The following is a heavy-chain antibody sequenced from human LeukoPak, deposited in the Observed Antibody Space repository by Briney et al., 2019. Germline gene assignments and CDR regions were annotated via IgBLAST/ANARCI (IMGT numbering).Heavy chain of an antibody. CDR2: IYYSGST. Sequence: SETLSLTCRVSGGSISTYYWSWIRQPPGKGLEWIGYIYYSGSTNYTPSLKSRVTISIDTAKNQFLLKLSSVTAADTAVYYCAAGSSGYSDAFDIWGEGTMVTVSS. V-gene: IGHV4-59*01. J-gene: IGHJ3*02. CDR3: AAGSSGYSDAFDI. CDR1: GGSISTYY. D-gene: IGHD3-22*01.